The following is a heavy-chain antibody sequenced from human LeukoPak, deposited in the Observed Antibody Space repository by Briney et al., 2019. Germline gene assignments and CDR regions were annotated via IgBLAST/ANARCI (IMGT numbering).Heavy chain of an antibody. CDR3: ARGEYYYDMGRPKGAFDI. V-gene: IGHV3-21*04. CDR1: EFTFSRYS. J-gene: IGHJ3*02. D-gene: IGHD3-22*01. CDR2: ISTSSSYI. Sequence: GGSLRLSCEASEFTFSRYSMNWVRQAPGKGLEWVSSISTSSSYIYYADSVKGRFTISRDNSKNTLYLQMNSLRAEDTAVYYCARGEYYYDMGRPKGAFDIWGQGTMVTVSS.